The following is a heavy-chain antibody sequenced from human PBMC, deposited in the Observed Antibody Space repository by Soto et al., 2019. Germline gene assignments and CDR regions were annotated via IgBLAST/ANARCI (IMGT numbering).Heavy chain of an antibody. J-gene: IGHJ5*02. CDR1: GGSITSGNSYS. CDR3: ARAVSPYFGTWFDP. V-gene: IGHV4-30-2*01. D-gene: IGHD3-10*01. CDR2: ISQIGAT. Sequence: SETLSLTCAGSGGSITSGNSYSWAWIRQPPGRGLEWIGSISQIGATSYNPSLKSRVSVSLDKSKNQFSLRLSSVTAADMAVYYCARAVSPYFGTWFDPWGQGTLVTVSS.